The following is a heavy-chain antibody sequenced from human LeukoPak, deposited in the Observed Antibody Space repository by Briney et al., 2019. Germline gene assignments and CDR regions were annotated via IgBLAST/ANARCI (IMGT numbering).Heavy chain of an antibody. CDR3: ARGVQYYYGSGSLNWFDP. Sequence: ASVKVSCKASGYTFTSYGISWVRQAPGQGLEWMGWISAYNGNTNYAQKFQGRVTMTRDTSISTAYMELSRLRSDDTAVYYCARGVQYYYGSGSLNWFDPWGQGTLVTVSS. CDR1: GYTFTSYG. J-gene: IGHJ5*02. D-gene: IGHD3-10*01. V-gene: IGHV1-18*01. CDR2: ISAYNGNT.